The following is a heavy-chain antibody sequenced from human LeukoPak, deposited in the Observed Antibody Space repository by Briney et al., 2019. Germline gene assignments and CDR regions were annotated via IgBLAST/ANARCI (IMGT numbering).Heavy chain of an antibody. Sequence: SETLSLTCTVSGYSISSGYYWGWIRQPPGKGLEWIGEINHSGSTNYNPSLKSRVTISVDTSKNQFSLKLSSVTAADTAVYYCASLAGRGNYYYYYYMDVWGKGTTVTVSS. J-gene: IGHJ6*03. D-gene: IGHD3-10*01. CDR3: ASLAGRGNYYYYYYMDV. V-gene: IGHV4-38-2*02. CDR2: INHSGST. CDR1: GYSISSGYY.